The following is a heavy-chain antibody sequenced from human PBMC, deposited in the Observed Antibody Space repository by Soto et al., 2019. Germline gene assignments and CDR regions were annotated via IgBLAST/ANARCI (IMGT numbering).Heavy chain of an antibody. CDR2: INSGSSTI. V-gene: IGHV3-48*01. D-gene: IGHD3-16*01. CDR1: GFTLNTYT. CDR3: ARDFGLDYYFYMDV. Sequence: GGSLRLSCAASGFTLNTYTMNWVRQAPGKGLEWISYINSGSSTISYADSVKGRFTISRDNAKNSLYLQMNSLRAEDTAVYYYARDFGLDYYFYMDVWGKGTTVTVSS. J-gene: IGHJ6*03.